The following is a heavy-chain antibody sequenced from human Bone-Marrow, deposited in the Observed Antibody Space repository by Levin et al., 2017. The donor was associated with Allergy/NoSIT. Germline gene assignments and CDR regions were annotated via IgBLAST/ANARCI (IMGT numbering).Heavy chain of an antibody. CDR1: GFTFGDYA. Sequence: GESLKISCTSSGFTFGDYAMSWVRQAPGKGLEWMGFIRTKAYRGTTEYAASVKGRFTISRDDSMNSVYLQMSSLKTEDTAVYSCVDLGRGYFGWGQGTLVTVSS. D-gene: IGHD2/OR15-2a*01. CDR3: VDLGRGYFG. V-gene: IGHV3-49*04. J-gene: IGHJ4*02. CDR2: IRTKAYRGTT.